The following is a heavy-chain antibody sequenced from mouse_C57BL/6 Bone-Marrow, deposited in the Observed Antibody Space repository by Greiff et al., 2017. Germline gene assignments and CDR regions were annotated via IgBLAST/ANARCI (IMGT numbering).Heavy chain of an antibody. D-gene: IGHD2-3*01. Sequence: EVKLMESGGGLVKPGGSLKLSCAASGFTFSSHAMSWVRQTPEKRLEWVATISDGGSYTYYPDNVKGRFTISRDNAKNNLYLQMSQLKSEDTAMYYCARYSDGYTSGLAYWGQGTLVTVSA. CDR1: GFTFSSHA. CDR3: ARYSDGYTSGLAY. V-gene: IGHV5-4*03. J-gene: IGHJ3*01. CDR2: ISDGGSYT.